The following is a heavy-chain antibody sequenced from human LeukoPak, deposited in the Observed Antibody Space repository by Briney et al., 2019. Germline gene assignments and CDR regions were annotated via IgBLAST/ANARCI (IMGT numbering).Heavy chain of an antibody. CDR2: INPNSGGT. CDR3: ARVAGTLFNYHFDY. Sequence: ASVTVSCKASGYTFTVYYMHWVRQAPGQGLEWMGWINPNSGGTNYAQKFQGRVTMTRDTSISTAYMELSRLRSDDTAVYYCARVAGTLFNYHFDYWGQGTLVTVSS. J-gene: IGHJ4*02. D-gene: IGHD4-11*01. V-gene: IGHV1-2*02. CDR1: GYTFTVYY.